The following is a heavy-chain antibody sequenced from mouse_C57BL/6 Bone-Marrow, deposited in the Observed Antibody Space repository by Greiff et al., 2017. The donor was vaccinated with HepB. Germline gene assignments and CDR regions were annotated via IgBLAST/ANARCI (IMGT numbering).Heavy chain of an antibody. CDR3: TRGDDHY. CDR1: GYTFTDYE. Sequence: VQLQESGAELVRPGASVTLSCKASGYTFTDYEMHWVKQTPVHGLEWIGAIDPETGGTAYNQKFKGKAILTADKSSSTAYMELRSLTSEDSAVYYCTRGDDHYWGQGTTLTVSS. CDR2: IDPETGGT. V-gene: IGHV1-15*01. D-gene: IGHD2-12*01. J-gene: IGHJ2*01.